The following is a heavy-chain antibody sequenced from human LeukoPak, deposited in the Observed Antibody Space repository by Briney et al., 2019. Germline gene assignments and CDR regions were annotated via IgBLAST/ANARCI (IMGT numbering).Heavy chain of an antibody. CDR3: ARSFSYYGDSYYFDY. Sequence: GASVKVSCKASGYTFTSYGISWVRQAPGQGLEWMGWISAYNGNTNYAQKLQGRATMTTDTSTSTAYMELRSLRSDDTAVYYCARSFSYYGDSYYFDYWGQGTLVTVSS. J-gene: IGHJ4*02. CDR1: GYTFTSYG. CDR2: ISAYNGNT. D-gene: IGHD4-17*01. V-gene: IGHV1-18*01.